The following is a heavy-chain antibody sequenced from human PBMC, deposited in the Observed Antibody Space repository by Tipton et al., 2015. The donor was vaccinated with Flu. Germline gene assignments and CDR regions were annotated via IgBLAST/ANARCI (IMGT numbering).Heavy chain of an antibody. CDR3: ARSEGYYYGSGTYYHFDS. V-gene: IGHV3-7*01. Sequence: SLRLSCVVSGFTFSRYGMHWVRQAPGKGLEWVANIKQDGSEKYYVDSVKGRFTISRDNAKNSLHLQMNSLRAEDTAVYYCARSEGYYYGSGTYYHFDSWGQGTLVTVSS. J-gene: IGHJ4*02. D-gene: IGHD3-10*01. CDR2: IKQDGSEK. CDR1: GFTFSRYG.